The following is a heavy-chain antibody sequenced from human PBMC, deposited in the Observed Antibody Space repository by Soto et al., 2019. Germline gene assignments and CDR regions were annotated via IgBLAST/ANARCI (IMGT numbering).Heavy chain of an antibody. CDR2: IWYDATNK. D-gene: IGHD3-16*01. Sequence: QVQLVESGGGVVQPGTSLRLSCAASGFTFTKYSMHWVRQSPGQGLEWVAVIWYDATNKYYANSVKGRFTISRDDSRDTVSLQMDSLRAEDTAVYYCARDFGLYHFDLWGQGTLVTVSS. J-gene: IGHJ4*02. CDR3: ARDFGLYHFDL. CDR1: GFTFTKYS. V-gene: IGHV3-33*01.